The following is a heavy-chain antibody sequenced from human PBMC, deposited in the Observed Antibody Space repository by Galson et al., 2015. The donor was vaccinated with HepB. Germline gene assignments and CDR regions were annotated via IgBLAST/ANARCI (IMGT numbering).Heavy chain of an antibody. CDR1: GYTFTTYN. CDR3: ARAAGDSSTYANDY. V-gene: IGHV1-3*04. D-gene: IGHD5-18*01. CDR2: INTGNGHT. Sequence: SVKVSCKASGYTFTTYNMHWVRQAPGQSLEWMGWINTGNGHTKYSRKFQGRVTITRDPSASTAYMYSVTAADTAVYYCARAAGDSSTYANDYWGQGALVTVSS. J-gene: IGHJ4*02.